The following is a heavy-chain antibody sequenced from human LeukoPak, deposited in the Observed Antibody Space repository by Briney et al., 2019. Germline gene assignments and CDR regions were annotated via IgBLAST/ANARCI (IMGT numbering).Heavy chain of an antibody. D-gene: IGHD2-15*01. Sequence: GASVKVSCKASGYTFTSYGISWVRQAPGQGLEWMGWISAYNGNTNYAQKLQGRVTMTTDTSTSTAYMELRSLRSDDTAVYYCARDDRISSAKGQFDYWGQGTLVTVSS. J-gene: IGHJ4*02. CDR3: ARDDRISSAKGQFDY. CDR1: GYTFTSYG. V-gene: IGHV1-18*01. CDR2: ISAYNGNT.